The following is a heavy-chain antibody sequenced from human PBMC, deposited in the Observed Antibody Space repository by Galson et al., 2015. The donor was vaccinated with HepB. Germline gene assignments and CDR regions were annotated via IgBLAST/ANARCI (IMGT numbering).Heavy chain of an antibody. D-gene: IGHD1-26*01. CDR3: ARGGSYGPHYFDY. CDR2: INPYGGGA. V-gene: IGHV1-2*06. J-gene: IGHJ4*02. CDR1: GYTFTSHY. Sequence: SVKVSCKASGYTFTSHYIHWVRQAPGQGLEWMGRINPYGGGATYAQRFQGRVTMTVPRDTSISIVYMDLNRLRSDDTAIYYCARGGSYGPHYFDYWGQGTLVTVSS.